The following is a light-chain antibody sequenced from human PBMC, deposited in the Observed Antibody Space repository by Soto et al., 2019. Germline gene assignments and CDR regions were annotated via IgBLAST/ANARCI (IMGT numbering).Light chain of an antibody. CDR2: TAS. V-gene: IGKV3-11*01. Sequence: EIVLTQSPATLSLSPGERATLSCRASQSVSNYLAWYQHKPGQAPRLLIYTASSRATGIPARFSGSGSGTDFTLTISSLEPEDFATYYCQQGYSNPVTFGQGTR. CDR1: QSVSNY. J-gene: IGKJ5*01. CDR3: QQGYSNPVT.